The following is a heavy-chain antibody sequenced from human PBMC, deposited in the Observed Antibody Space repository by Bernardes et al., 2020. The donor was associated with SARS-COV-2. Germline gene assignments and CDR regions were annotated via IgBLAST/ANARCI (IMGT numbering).Heavy chain of an antibody. CDR1: GITYRSYR. D-gene: IGHD3-3*01. Sequence: GGPLRFSCASSGITYRSYRVIWVRKGTGKGLEWVSSISSSSSYIDYADTVKGRFTISRDNAKNSLYLQMNSLRAEDTAVYYCARVSAVAYDFWSGYYDYYYYGMDVWGQGTTVTVSS. J-gene: IGHJ6*02. V-gene: IGHV3-21*01. CDR3: ARVSAVAYDFWSGYYDYYYYGMDV. CDR2: ISSSSSYI.